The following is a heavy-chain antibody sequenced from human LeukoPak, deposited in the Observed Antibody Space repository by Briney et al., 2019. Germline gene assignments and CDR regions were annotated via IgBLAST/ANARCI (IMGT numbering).Heavy chain of an antibody. D-gene: IGHD5-12*01. V-gene: IGHV4-38-2*02. CDR1: GYSISSGYY. CDR2: IYHSGST. CDR3: ARDRGGYDYEYYYYMDV. J-gene: IGHJ6*03. Sequence: PSETLSLTCSVSGYSISSGYYWGWIRQPPGKGLEWIGSIYHSGSTYYNPSLKSRVTISVDTSKNQFSLKLSSVTAADTAVYYCARDRGGYDYEYYYYMDVWGKGTTVTISS.